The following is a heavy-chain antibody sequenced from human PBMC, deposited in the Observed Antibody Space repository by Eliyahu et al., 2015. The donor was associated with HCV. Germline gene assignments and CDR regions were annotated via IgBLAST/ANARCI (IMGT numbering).Heavy chain of an antibody. J-gene: IGHJ4*02. D-gene: IGHD6-19*01. CDR1: GFXFSNXG. Sequence: QVQLVESGGGVVQPGRSLRLSCAAXGFXFSNXGMQWVRQAPAKGLEWVGVISYEGSLQYYADSVKGRFTISRDNSKNTLYLEMNSLRADDTAVYYCAKEETPYTSDWYWAHWGQGTLVTVSS. CDR2: ISYEGSLQ. CDR3: AKEETPYTSDWYWAH. V-gene: IGHV3-30*18.